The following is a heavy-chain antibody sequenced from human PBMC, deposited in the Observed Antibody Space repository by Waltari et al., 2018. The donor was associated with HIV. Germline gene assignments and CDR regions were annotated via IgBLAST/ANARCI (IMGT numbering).Heavy chain of an antibody. Sequence: EVQLVQSGAEVKKPGESLRISCKGSVYSFTSYWIGGVRQMPGKGLEWMGIIYPGDSDTRYSPSFQGQVTISADKSISTAYLQWSSLKASDTAMYYCARQGEEGIAAAAYTDYWGQGTLVTVSS. J-gene: IGHJ4*02. CDR2: IYPGDSDT. CDR3: ARQGEEGIAAAAYTDY. V-gene: IGHV5-51*01. D-gene: IGHD6-13*01. CDR1: VYSFTSYW.